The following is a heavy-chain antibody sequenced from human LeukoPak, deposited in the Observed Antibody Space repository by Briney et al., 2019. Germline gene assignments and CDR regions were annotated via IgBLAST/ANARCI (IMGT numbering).Heavy chain of an antibody. V-gene: IGHV1-69*04. CDR2: IIPILGIA. D-gene: IGHD3-3*02. CDR3: AREELGSLIKLDH. Sequence: ASVKVSCKASGGTVTGYAIGWVRQAPGQGLEWMGRIIPILGIASYAQKFQGRVTITADKATRTAYMELRSLRSEDTAVYYCAREELGSLIKLDHWGQGSLVTVSS. CDR1: GGTVTGYA. J-gene: IGHJ4*02.